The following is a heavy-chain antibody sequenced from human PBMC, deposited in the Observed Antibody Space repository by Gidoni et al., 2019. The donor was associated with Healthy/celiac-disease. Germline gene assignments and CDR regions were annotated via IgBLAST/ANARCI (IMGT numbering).Heavy chain of an antibody. CDR2: IYYSGST. CDR3: ASSSGSYYGIYYYYMDV. Sequence: GKGLEWIGSIYYSGSTYYNPSLKSRVTISVDTSKNQFSLKLSSVTAADTAVYYCASSSGSYYGIYYYYMDVWGKGTTVTVSS. D-gene: IGHD1-26*01. V-gene: IGHV4-39*01. J-gene: IGHJ6*03.